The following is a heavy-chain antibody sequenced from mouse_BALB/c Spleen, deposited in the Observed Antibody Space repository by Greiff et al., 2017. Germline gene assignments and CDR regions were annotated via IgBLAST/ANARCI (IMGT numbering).Heavy chain of an antibody. CDR1: GFTFTDYN. J-gene: IGHJ4*01. Sequence: EVQLQQSGPGLVKPGASVKIPCTASGFTFTDYNMDWVNQSPGKSLEWIGDINPNYGGTIYNQKLKGQATLTVDKSSSTVYMELRSLTSEDTAVYYCARGEVYDGYNIYAMDYGGQGTSVTVAS. D-gene: IGHD2-3*01. CDR2: INPNYGGT. CDR3: ARGEVYDGYNIYAMDY. V-gene: IGHV1-18*01.